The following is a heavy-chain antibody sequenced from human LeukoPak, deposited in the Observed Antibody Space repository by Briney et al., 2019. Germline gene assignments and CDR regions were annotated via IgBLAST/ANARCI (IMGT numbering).Heavy chain of an antibody. D-gene: IGHD3-10*01. J-gene: IGHJ4*02. CDR1: GFTFSRYW. CDR3: ARDPYGSGTFDY. V-gene: IGHV3-74*01. CDR2: INSDGSST. Sequence: GGSLRLSCAASGFTFSRYWMHWVRQAPGKGLVWVSRINSDGSSTSYADSVKGRFTISRDNAKNTLYLQMNSLRAEDTAVYYCARDPYGSGTFDYWGQGTLVTVSS.